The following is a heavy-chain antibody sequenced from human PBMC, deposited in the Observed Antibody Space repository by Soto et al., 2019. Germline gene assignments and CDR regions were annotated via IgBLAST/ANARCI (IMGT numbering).Heavy chain of an antibody. Sequence: ASVKVSCKASGYIFTSYGISWVRQAPGQGLEWMGWIDGHNGNTKYAQKVQERVTLTTDTSTSTAYMELRSLRSDDTAMYYCARRAETNGWNGFGADKYYFDFWGQGTLVTVSS. CDR2: IDGHNGNT. CDR3: ARRAETNGWNGFGADKYYFDF. V-gene: IGHV1-18*01. CDR1: GYIFTSYG. D-gene: IGHD3-3*01. J-gene: IGHJ4*02.